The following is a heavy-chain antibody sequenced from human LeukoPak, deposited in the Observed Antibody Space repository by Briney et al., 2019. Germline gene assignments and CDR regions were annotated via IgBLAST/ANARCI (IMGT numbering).Heavy chain of an antibody. D-gene: IGHD5-18*01. V-gene: IGHV3-33*01. J-gene: IGHJ6*03. Sequence: GGSLRLSCAASGFTFSTYGMHWVRQAPGKGLEWVAIIWYDGSNKYYTDSVKGRFTISRDNSKNTLYLEMNSLRAEDTAVYYCARAARGYSYGTFYYYYMDVWGKGTTVTVSS. CDR1: GFTFSTYG. CDR3: ARAARGYSYGTFYYYYMDV. CDR2: IWYDGSNK.